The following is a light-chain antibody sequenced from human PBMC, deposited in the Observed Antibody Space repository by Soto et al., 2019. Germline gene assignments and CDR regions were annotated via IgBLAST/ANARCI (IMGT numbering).Light chain of an antibody. J-gene: IGKJ1*01. CDR1: QSISRSY. CDR2: VAS. CDR3: QQYGSAPAWT. Sequence: EIVLTQSPGTLSLSPGERPTLPCRAGQSISRSYLAWYQQKPGQAPRLLIYVASKRATGIPDRFSGSGSGTDFTLTISRLESEDLAVYYCQQYGSAPAWTFGQGTKVEIK. V-gene: IGKV3-20*01.